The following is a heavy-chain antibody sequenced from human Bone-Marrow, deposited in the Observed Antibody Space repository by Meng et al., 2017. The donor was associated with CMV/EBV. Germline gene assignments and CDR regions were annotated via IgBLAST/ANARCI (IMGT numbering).Heavy chain of an antibody. V-gene: IGHV3-7*04. CDR1: GFTFSSYW. J-gene: IGHJ6*02. CDR2: IKQDGSEK. CDR3: ARGLDSSGWYYYYYGMDV. Sequence: GGSLRLSCAASGFTFSSYWMRWVRQAPGKGLEWVANIKQDGSEKYYVDSVKGRFTISRDNAKNSLYLQMNSLRAEDTAVYYCARGLDSSGWYYYYYGMDVWGQGPTVTVSS. D-gene: IGHD6-19*01.